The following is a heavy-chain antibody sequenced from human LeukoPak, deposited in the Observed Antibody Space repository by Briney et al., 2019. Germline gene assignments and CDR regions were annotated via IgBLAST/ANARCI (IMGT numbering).Heavy chain of an antibody. Sequence: SETLSLTCPVSGGSISSYYWNWSRQPPGQGLEWLGFIYYSGDTYYNPSLKSRVTISVDTSKNQFSLKLSSVTAADTAVYYCARARPGNGGGNFDYWGQGTLVTVSS. CDR2: IYYSGDT. CDR1: GGSISSYY. V-gene: IGHV4-59*01. J-gene: IGHJ4*02. CDR3: ARARPGNGGGNFDY.